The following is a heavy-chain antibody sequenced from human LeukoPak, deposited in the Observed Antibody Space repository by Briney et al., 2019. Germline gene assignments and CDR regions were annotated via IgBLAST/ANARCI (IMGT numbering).Heavy chain of an antibody. J-gene: IGHJ4*02. D-gene: IGHD3-10*01. V-gene: IGHV4-59*01. Sequence: SETLSLTCTVSGGSISSYYWSWIRQPPGKGLEWIGYIYYSGSTNYNPSLKSRVTISVDTSKNQFSLKLSSVTAADTAVYYCGRGFYYVSTLDSGGRETLVTVSS. CDR2: IYYSGST. CDR3: GRGFYYVSTLDS. CDR1: GGSISSYY.